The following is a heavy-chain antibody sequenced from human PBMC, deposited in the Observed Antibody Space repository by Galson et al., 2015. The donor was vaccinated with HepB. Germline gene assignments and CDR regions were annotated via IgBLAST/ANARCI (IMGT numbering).Heavy chain of an antibody. V-gene: IGHV1-69*13. CDR1: GGTFSSYA. J-gene: IGHJ6*02. CDR2: IIPIFGTA. D-gene: IGHD3-22*01. CDR3: ARGPTMIVVVKGYYYGMDV. Sequence: SVKVSCKASGGTFSSYAISWVRQAPGQGLEWMGGIIPIFGTANYAQEFQGRVTITADESTSTAYMELSSLRSEDTAVYYCARGPTMIVVVKGYYYGMDVWGQGTTVTVSS.